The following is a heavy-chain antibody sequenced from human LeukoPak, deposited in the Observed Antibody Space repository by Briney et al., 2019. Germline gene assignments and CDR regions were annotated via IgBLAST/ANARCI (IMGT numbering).Heavy chain of an antibody. Sequence: KXSCXASGYTFTXYGXSWVRQAPGQGLEWXGWISAYNGNTNYAQKLQGRVTMTTDTSTSTAYMELRSLRSDDTAVYYCARGGEFLEWLFTDWGQGTLVTVSS. D-gene: IGHD3-3*01. V-gene: IGHV1-18*01. CDR1: GYTFTXYG. J-gene: IGHJ4*02. CDR2: ISAYNGNT. CDR3: ARGGEFLEWLFTD.